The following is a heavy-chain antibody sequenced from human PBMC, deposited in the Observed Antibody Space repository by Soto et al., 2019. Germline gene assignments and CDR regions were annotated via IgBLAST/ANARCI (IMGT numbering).Heavy chain of an antibody. CDR2: VKSKNNGGTI. CDR3: SPGGYSGFDLKS. CDR1: GFPFRDAW. J-gene: IGHJ5*02. D-gene: IGHD5-12*01. V-gene: IGHV3-15*01. Sequence: PGGSMRLSCNPSGFPFRDAWMSWVRQAPGKGLEWVGRVKSKNNGGTIDYAAPVKGRFTILRDDSKNTLYLQMNSLKIEDTAVYYCSPGGYSGFDLKSWGAGTLVTVSS.